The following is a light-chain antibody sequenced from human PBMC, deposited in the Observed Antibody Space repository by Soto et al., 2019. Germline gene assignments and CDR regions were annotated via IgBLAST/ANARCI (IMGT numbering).Light chain of an antibody. CDR2: EVS. Sequence: DIQMTQSPSTLSASVGDRVTITCLASQSFSTWLAWYQQKPGRAPNLLIYEVSSLESGVPSMFSGSGSGTEFTLTISSLQPDDFATYYCQQYYRYPLTFGGGTPVQIK. V-gene: IGKV1-5*01. CDR3: QQYYRYPLT. CDR1: QSFSTW. J-gene: IGKJ4*01.